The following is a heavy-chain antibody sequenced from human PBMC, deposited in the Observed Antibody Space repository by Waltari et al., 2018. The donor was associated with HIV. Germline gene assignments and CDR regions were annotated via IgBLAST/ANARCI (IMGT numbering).Heavy chain of an antibody. CDR1: GFTFDDYA. J-gene: IGHJ6*02. CDR3: AKSEGGEWLVRMDV. Sequence: EVQLVESGGGLVQPGRSLRLSCAASGFTFDDYAMHWVRQAPGKGLAWVSGISWNSSSRGYADSVKGRFTISRDNAKNSLYLQMNSLRAEDTALYYCAKSEGGEWLVRMDVWGQGTTVTVSS. D-gene: IGHD6-19*01. V-gene: IGHV3-9*01. CDR2: ISWNSSSR.